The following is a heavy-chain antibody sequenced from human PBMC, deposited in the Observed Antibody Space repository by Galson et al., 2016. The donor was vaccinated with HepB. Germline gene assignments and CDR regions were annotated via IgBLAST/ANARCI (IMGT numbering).Heavy chain of an antibody. Sequence: SLRLSCAASGFTFSSFEMNWVRQAPGKGPEWVSYISSSVSTIYYADSVKGRFTISRDDAKSSLFLQMNSLRAEDTGVYYCARGWARSTYYYDNSGYDSWGQGTLVIVSS. V-gene: IGHV3-48*03. J-gene: IGHJ4*02. D-gene: IGHD3-22*01. CDR1: GFTFSSFE. CDR3: ARGWARSTYYYDNSGYDS. CDR2: ISSSVSTI.